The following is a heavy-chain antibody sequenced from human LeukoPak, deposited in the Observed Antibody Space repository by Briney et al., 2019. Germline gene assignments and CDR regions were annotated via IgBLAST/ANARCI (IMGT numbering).Heavy chain of an antibody. CDR1: GGSISSSSYY. V-gene: IGHV4-39*01. D-gene: IGHD3-3*01. CDR2: IYYSGST. CDR3: ATTRSNDFWSGYPDY. J-gene: IGHJ4*02. Sequence: PSETLSLTCTVSGGSISSSSYYWGWIRQPPGKGLEWIGSIYYSGSTYYNPSLKSRVTISVDTSKNQLSLKLSSVTAADTAVYYCATTRSNDFWSGYPDYWGQGTLVTVSS.